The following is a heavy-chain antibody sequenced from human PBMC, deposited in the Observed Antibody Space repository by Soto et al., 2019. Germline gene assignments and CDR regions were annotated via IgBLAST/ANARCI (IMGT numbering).Heavy chain of an antibody. V-gene: IGHV3-30*18. D-gene: IGHD4-4*01. Sequence: GGSLRLSCAASGFTFSSYSMNWVRQAPGKGLEWVSVITNNRSNIYYADSVKGRFTISRDNSKNTLYLQMNSLRAEDTAVYYCAKDRALQYNYYYGMDVWGQGTTVTVSS. CDR2: ITNNRSNI. CDR3: AKDRALQYNYYYGMDV. CDR1: GFTFSSYS. J-gene: IGHJ6*02.